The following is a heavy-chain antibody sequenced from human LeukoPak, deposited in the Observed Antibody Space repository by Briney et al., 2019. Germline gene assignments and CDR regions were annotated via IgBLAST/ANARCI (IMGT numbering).Heavy chain of an antibody. J-gene: IGHJ4*02. Sequence: SVKVSCKASGGTFSNDAISWVRQAPGQGLDWMGRIIPTLGIAKYAQKFQGRVTITADSSTSTAYMELRSLRPEDTAVYYCARDSHYSAAPSDYWGQGTLVTVSS. CDR2: IIPTLGIA. D-gene: IGHD2-21*01. CDR3: ARDSHYSAAPSDY. V-gene: IGHV1-69*04. CDR1: GGTFSNDA.